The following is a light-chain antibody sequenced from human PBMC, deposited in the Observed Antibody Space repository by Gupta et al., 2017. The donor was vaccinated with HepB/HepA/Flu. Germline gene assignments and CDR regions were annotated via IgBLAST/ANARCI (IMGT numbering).Light chain of an antibody. CDR3: QQYDNLPLG. CDR1: QDISNY. V-gene: IGKV1-33*01. Sequence: DIQMTQSPSSLSASVGDRVTIPCQASQDISNYLNWYQQKPGKAPTLLIYDASNLETAVPSRFSGSRSGTDFTFTIISLQPEDIATYYCQQYDNLPLGFGGGTKVEIK. CDR2: DAS. J-gene: IGKJ4*01.